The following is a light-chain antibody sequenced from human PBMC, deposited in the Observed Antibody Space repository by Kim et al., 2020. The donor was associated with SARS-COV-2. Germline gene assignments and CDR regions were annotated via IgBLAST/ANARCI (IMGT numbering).Light chain of an antibody. CDR1: QSISSY. CDR3: QQSYSTPLT. J-gene: IGKJ4*01. Sequence: DIQMTQSPSSLSASVGDRVTITCRASQSISSYLNWYQQKPGKAPKLLIYAASSLQSGVPLRFSGSGSGTDFTLTISSLQPEDFATYYGQQSYSTPLTFGGGTKVEI. CDR2: AAS. V-gene: IGKV1-39*01.